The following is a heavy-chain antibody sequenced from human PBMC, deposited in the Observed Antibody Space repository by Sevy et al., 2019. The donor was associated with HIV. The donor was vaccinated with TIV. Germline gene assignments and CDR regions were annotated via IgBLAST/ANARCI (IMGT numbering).Heavy chain of an antibody. Sequence: GGSLRLSCAASGFTFISYSMNWVRQAPGKGLEWVSSISSSSSYIYYADSVKGRFTISRDNAKNSLYLQMNSLRAEDTAVYYCARAFGSSWYGGGIFDYWGQGTLVTVSS. CDR3: ARAFGSSWYGGGIFDY. CDR2: ISSSSSYI. CDR1: GFTFISYS. V-gene: IGHV3-21*01. D-gene: IGHD6-13*01. J-gene: IGHJ4*02.